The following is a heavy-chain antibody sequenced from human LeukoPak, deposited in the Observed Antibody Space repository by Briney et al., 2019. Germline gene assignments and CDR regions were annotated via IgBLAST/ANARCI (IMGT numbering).Heavy chain of an antibody. Sequence: ASVKVSCKASGYTFTSYGVNWVRQAPGQGLEWMGWINTNTGKPTYAQGFTGRFVFSLDTSVGTTYLQISSLKAEDTAMYYCARAPIAVGGAPPRDFDYWGQGTLVTVSS. J-gene: IGHJ4*02. CDR1: GYTFTSYG. CDR2: INTNTGKP. CDR3: ARAPIAVGGAPPRDFDY. D-gene: IGHD6-19*01. V-gene: IGHV7-4-1*02.